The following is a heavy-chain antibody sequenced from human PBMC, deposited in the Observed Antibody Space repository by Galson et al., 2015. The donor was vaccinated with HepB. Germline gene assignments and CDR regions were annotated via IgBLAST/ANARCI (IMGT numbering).Heavy chain of an antibody. CDR1: GFTFSSYA. V-gene: IGHV3-30-3*01. CDR2: ISYDGSNK. J-gene: IGHJ3*02. CDR3: ARDRDIVATMGYDAFDI. D-gene: IGHD5-12*01. Sequence: SLRLSCAASGFTFSSYAMHWVRQAPGKGLEWVAVISYDGSNKYYADSVKGRLTISRDNSKNTLYLQMNSLRAEDTAVYYCARDRDIVATMGYDAFDIWGQGTMVTVSS.